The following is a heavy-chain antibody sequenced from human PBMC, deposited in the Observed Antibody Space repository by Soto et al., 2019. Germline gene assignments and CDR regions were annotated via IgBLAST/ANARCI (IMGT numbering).Heavy chain of an antibody. V-gene: IGHV3-23*01. CDR3: AKDTFDVPPGFDY. CDR1: GFAFRNYG. CDR2: ISGSGGST. Sequence: EVQLLGSGGGLVHPGGSLRLSCAASGFAFRNYGMSWVRQAPGKGLKWVSTISGSGGSTYYADSVKGRFTISRDNSKNTLYLQMNSLRADDTAIYYGAKDTFDVPPGFDYWGQGTLVTVSS. J-gene: IGHJ4*02. D-gene: IGHD3-9*01.